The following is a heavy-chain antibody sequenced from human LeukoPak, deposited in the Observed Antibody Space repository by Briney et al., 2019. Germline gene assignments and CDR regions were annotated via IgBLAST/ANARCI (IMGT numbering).Heavy chain of an antibody. CDR3: ARDNGEWRLNWFDH. J-gene: IGHJ5*02. CDR2: IWDDGNNK. V-gene: IGHV3-33*01. Sequence: PGGPLRLSCAASGFTFSTYVMHWVRKASGKGLDWVALIWDDGNNKYYADSVNGRFTISRDNSKNTLYLQMNSLRAEDTAVYYCARDNGEWRLNWFDHWGQGTLVTVSS. CDR1: GFTFSTYV. D-gene: IGHD2-8*01.